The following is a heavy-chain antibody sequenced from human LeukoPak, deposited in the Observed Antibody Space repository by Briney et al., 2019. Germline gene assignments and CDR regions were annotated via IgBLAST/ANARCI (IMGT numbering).Heavy chain of an antibody. J-gene: IGHJ5*02. V-gene: IGHV4-61*03. D-gene: IGHD6-6*01. CDR1: GGSIKSPTSY. CDR3: ARNTSSSPGFDP. CDR2: VYYIGTT. Sequence: SGTLSLTCSVSGGSIKSPTSYWSWIRQPPGKGLEWIGNVYYIGTTTYNKSLQSRVTISIDTSNSHFSLEIVSVTADDTAVYYCARNTSSSPGFDPWAQGTLVTVSS.